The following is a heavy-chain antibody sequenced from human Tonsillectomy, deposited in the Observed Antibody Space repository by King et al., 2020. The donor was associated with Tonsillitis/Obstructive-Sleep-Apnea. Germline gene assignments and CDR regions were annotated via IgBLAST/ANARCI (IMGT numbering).Heavy chain of an antibody. D-gene: IGHD2-2*01. CDR1: GFTFGDYA. CDR2: IRAKAYGGTK. CDR3: SSLTGGCSSTSGPDY. Sequence: VQLVESGGGLVQPGRSLRLSCTASGFTFGDYAMNWVRQAPGKGLEWVGFIRAKAYGGTKEYDASVKGRFTISRDDSKSIAYLQMISLKTEDTAIYYCSSLTGGCSSTSGPDYWGQGTLVTVSS. J-gene: IGHJ4*02. V-gene: IGHV3-49*04.